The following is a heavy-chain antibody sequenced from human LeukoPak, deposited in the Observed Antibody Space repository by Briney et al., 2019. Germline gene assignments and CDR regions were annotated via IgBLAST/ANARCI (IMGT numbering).Heavy chain of an antibody. CDR1: GITFRSYG. V-gene: IGHV3-30*18. Sequence: PGRSLRLSCAASGITFRSYGMHWVRQAPGKGLEWVAVISYDGSHKYYADSVKGRFSISRDNSKNTLYLQMNSLRADDTAVYYCAKGARGDTVTSIVGLNWFDPWGQGTLVTGSS. J-gene: IGHJ5*02. CDR3: AKGARGDTVTSIVGLNWFDP. CDR2: ISYDGSHK. D-gene: IGHD4-17*01.